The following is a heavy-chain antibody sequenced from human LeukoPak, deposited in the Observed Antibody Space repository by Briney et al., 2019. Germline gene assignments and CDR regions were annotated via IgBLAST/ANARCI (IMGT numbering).Heavy chain of an antibody. D-gene: IGHD5-12*01. CDR2: ISSSGSTI. Sequence: GASLRLSRAASGFTFSDYYMSWIRQAPGKWMEWGSYISSSGSTICYADSVKGRFTISRDNAKNSLYLQMNSLRAEDTAVYYCARVSGYDWASDYWGQGTLVTVSS. V-gene: IGHV3-11*04. J-gene: IGHJ4*01. CDR1: GFTFSDYY. CDR3: ARVSGYDWASDY.